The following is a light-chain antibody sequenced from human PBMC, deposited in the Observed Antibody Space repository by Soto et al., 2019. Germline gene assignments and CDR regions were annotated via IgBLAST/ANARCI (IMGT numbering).Light chain of an antibody. CDR3: SSYTSSSTLVI. CDR2: AVT. J-gene: IGLJ2*01. V-gene: IGLV2-14*01. Sequence: QSALTQPASVSGSPGQSITISCTGTSSDVGGYNYVSWYQQHPGKAPKLIISAVTYRPSGVSDRFSGSKSGNTASLTISGLQAEDEADYYCSSYTSSSTLVIFGGGTKVTVL. CDR1: SSDVGGYNY.